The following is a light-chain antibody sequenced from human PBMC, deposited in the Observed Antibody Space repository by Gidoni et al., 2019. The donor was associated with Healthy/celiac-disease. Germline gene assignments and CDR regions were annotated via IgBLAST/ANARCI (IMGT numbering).Light chain of an antibody. CDR3: QQRSNWPPYT. CDR1: QSVSSY. V-gene: IGKV3-11*01. J-gene: IGKJ2*01. Sequence: EIVVTQSPATLSLSPGERATLSCRASQSVSSYLAWYQQKPGQAPRLLIYDASNRATGIPARFSGSVSGTDFTLTICILEPEDFAVYYCQQRSNWPPYTFGQGTKLEIK. CDR2: DAS.